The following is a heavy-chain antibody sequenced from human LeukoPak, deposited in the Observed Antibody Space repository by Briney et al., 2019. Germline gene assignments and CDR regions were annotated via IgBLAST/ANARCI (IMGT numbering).Heavy chain of an antibody. D-gene: IGHD3-16*01. CDR2: IKQDGSEE. CDR1: GFTFTDYW. J-gene: IGHJ5*02. CDR3: ARGNSYAMGA. V-gene: IGHV3-7*01. Sequence: GSLRLSCAVSGFTFTDYWMTWVRQAPGKGLEWVATIKQDGSEEYYVDSVKGRFTISRDNAKNSLYLQMNSLRVEDTAVYFCARGNSYAMGAWGQGTLVTVSS.